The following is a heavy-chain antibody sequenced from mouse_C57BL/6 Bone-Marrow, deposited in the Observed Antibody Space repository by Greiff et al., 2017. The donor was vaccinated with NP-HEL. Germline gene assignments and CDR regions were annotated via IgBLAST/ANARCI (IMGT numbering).Heavy chain of an antibody. V-gene: IGHV1-5*01. CDR2: IYPGNSDT. CDR1: GYTFTSYW. CDR3: TREIYYYGSSLYYAMDY. Sequence: VQLQQSGTVLARPGASVKMSCKTSGYTFTSYWMHWVKQRPGQGLEWIGAIYPGNSDTSYNQKFKGKAKLTAVTSASTAYIELSSLTNEDSAVYYCTREIYYYGSSLYYAMDYGGQGTSVTVSS. J-gene: IGHJ4*01. D-gene: IGHD1-1*01.